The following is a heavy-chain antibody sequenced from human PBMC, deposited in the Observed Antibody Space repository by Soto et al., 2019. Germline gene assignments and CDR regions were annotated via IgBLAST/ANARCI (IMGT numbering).Heavy chain of an antibody. Sequence: PGGSLRLSCAASGFTFSNYWMSWVRRAPGKGLEWVADINQDGSNTYYADSVKGRFTISRDNSKNTLYLQMNSLRAEDTSVYYCAKEGGLSGSYYISSSYYFDYWGQGTLVTVSS. CDR3: AKEGGLSGSYYISSSYYFDY. V-gene: IGHV3-30*18. CDR2: INQDGSNT. CDR1: GFTFSNYW. J-gene: IGHJ4*02. D-gene: IGHD1-26*01.